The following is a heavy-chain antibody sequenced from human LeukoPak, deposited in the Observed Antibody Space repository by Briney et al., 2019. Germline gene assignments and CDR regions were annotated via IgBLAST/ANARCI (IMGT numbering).Heavy chain of an antibody. D-gene: IGHD3-10*01. V-gene: IGHV1-3*01. J-gene: IGHJ4*02. CDR1: GYTFTSYA. Sequence: ASVKVSCTASGYTFTSYAMHWVRQAPGQRLEWMGWINAGNGNTKYSQKFQGRVTITRDTSASTAYMELSSLRSEDTAVYYCARPSRYGSGSYWAYFDYWGQGTLVTVSS. CDR2: INAGNGNT. CDR3: ARPSRYGSGSYWAYFDY.